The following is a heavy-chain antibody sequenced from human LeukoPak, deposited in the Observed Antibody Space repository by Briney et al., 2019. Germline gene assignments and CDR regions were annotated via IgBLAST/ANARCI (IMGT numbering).Heavy chain of an antibody. V-gene: IGHV3-23*01. CDR2: ISGSGGST. D-gene: IGHD3-3*01. CDR3: AKDCEWLFGWDY. Sequence: GGSLRLSCAASGFTFSSYAMSWVRQAPGKGLEWVSAISGSGGSTYYADSVKGRFTISRDNFKNTLYLQMNSLRAEDTAVYYRAKDCEWLFGWDYWGQGTLVTVSS. J-gene: IGHJ4*02. CDR1: GFTFSSYA.